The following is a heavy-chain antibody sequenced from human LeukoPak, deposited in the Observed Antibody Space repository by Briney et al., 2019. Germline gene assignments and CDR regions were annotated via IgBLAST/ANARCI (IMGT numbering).Heavy chain of an antibody. J-gene: IGHJ4*02. CDR3: VIWGDYDVLTGYYVSDY. CDR1: GFTFSNYD. V-gene: IGHV3-23*01. D-gene: IGHD3-9*01. CDR2: ITGSGGNT. Sequence: AGSLRLSCAASGFTFSNYDMSWIRQAPGKGLEWVSAITGSGGNTYYADSVKGQFTISRDNSKITVFLQMNSLTHEDTAIYYCVIWGDYDVLTGYYVSDYWGQGTLVTVSS.